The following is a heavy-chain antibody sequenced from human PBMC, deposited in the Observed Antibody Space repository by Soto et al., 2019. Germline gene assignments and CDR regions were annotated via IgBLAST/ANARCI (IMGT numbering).Heavy chain of an antibody. D-gene: IGHD6-13*01. CDR1: GGSISSSNW. CDR3: ARAAMGGSSWPFDY. Sequence: QVQLQESGPGLVKPSGTLSLTCAVSGGSISSSNWWSWVRQPPGKGLEWIGEIYHSGSTNYNPSPKSRGTISVDKSKTQFSLKLNSVTAADTAGYYCARAAMGGSSWPFDYWGQGTLVTVSS. J-gene: IGHJ4*02. V-gene: IGHV4-4*02. CDR2: IYHSGST.